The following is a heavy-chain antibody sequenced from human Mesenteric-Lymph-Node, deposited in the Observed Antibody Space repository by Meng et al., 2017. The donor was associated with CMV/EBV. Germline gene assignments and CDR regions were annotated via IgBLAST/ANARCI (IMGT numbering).Heavy chain of an antibody. CDR3: AKAHKISIVVIFFDY. CDR2: IYSGGST. CDR1: GFTVSSNY. V-gene: IGHV3-53*01. Sequence: GESLKISCAASGFTVSSNYMSWVRQAPGKGLEWVSVIYSGGSTYYADSVKGRFTISRDNSKNTLYLQMNSLRAEDTAVYYCAKAHKISIVVIFFDYWGQGTLVTVSS. D-gene: IGHD3-22*01. J-gene: IGHJ4*02.